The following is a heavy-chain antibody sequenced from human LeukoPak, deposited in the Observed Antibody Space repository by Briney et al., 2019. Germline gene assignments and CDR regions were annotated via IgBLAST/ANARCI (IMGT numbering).Heavy chain of an antibody. Sequence: PGGSLRLSCAASGFTFSSYGMHWVRQTPGKGLEWVAVISYDGSNKYYADSVKGRFTISRDNSKNTLYLQMNSLRAEDTAVYYCAKGADVTMVRGVIPRDGMDVWGKGTMVTVSS. CDR3: AKGADVTMVRGVIPRDGMDV. V-gene: IGHV3-30*18. CDR2: ISYDGSNK. D-gene: IGHD3-10*01. CDR1: GFTFSSYG. J-gene: IGHJ6*04.